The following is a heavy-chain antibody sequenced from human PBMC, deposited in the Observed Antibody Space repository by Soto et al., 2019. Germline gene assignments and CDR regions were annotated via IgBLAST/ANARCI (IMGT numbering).Heavy chain of an antibody. V-gene: IGHV3-30-3*01. CDR1: GFTFSSYA. CDR2: ISYDGSNK. J-gene: IGHJ4*02. D-gene: IGHD3-22*01. CDR3: PRAPRGYYDSSGYYWFLNY. Sequence: QVQLVESGGGVVQPGRSLRLSCAASGFTFSSYAMHWVRQAPGKGLEWVAVISYDGSNKYYADSVKGRFTISRDNSKNTLYLQMNSLRAEDTAVYYCPRAPRGYYDSSGYYWFLNYWGQGTLVTVSS.